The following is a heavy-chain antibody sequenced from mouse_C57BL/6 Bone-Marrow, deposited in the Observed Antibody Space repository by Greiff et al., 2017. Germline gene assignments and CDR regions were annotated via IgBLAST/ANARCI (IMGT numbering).Heavy chain of an antibody. J-gene: IGHJ4*01. Sequence: EVKLMESGGGLVKPGGSLKLSCAASGFTFSSYAMSWVRQTPEKRLEWVATISDGGSYTYYPDNVKGRFTISRDNAKNNLYLQMSHLKSEDTAMYYCAREILTGSSYAMDYWGQGTSVTVSS. D-gene: IGHD1-1*01. CDR3: AREILTGSSYAMDY. CDR2: ISDGGSYT. CDR1: GFTFSSYA. V-gene: IGHV5-4*01.